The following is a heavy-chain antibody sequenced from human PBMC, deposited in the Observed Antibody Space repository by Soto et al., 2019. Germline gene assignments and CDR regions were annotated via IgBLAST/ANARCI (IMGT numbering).Heavy chain of an antibody. CDR1: GGSISSGGYY. D-gene: IGHD3-10*01. CDR2: IYYSGST. J-gene: IGHJ5*02. V-gene: IGHV4-31*03. Sequence: PSETLSLTCTVSGGSISSGGYYWSWVRQHPGKGLEWIGYIYYSGSTYYNPSLKSRVTISVDTSKNQFSLKLSSVTAADTAVYYCARSYYYGSGSYFWFDPWGQGTLVTVSS. CDR3: ARSYYYGSGSYFWFDP.